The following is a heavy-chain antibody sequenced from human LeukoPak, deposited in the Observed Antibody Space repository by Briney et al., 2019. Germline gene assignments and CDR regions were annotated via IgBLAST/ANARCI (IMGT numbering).Heavy chain of an antibody. V-gene: IGHV3-23*01. D-gene: IGHD6-13*01. CDR3: AKDRRAHSAYSSSNPH. CDR2: ISGSGGST. Sequence: GGSLRLSCAASGFTFSSYAMSWVRQAPGKGLEWVSAISGSGGSTYYADSVKGRFTVSRDNSKNTLYLQMNSLRAEDTAVYYCAKDRRAHSAYSSSNPHWGQGTLVTVSS. CDR1: GFTFSSYA. J-gene: IGHJ4*02.